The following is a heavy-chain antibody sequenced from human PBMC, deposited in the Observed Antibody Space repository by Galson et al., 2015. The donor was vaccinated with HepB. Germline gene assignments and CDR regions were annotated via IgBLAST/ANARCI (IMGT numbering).Heavy chain of an antibody. V-gene: IGHV3-7*01. CDR3: AAHDSSGYYYYYYYMDV. D-gene: IGHD3-22*01. J-gene: IGHJ6*03. Sequence: SLRLSCAASGFTFSTYWMSWVRQAPGKGLEWVANIKQDGSEKYYVDSVKGRFTISRDNAKNSLYLQMNSLRAEDTAVYYCAAHDSSGYYYYYYYMDVWSKGTTVTVSS. CDR2: IKQDGSEK. CDR1: GFTFSTYW.